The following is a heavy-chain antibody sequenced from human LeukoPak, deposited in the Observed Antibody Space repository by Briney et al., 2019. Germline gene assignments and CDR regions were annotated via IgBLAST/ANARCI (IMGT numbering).Heavy chain of an antibody. D-gene: IGHD2-21*02. CDR1: GYTFTGYY. V-gene: IGHV1-2*06. CDR2: INPNSGDT. Sequence: ASVKVSCKASGYTFTGYYVHWVRQAPGQGLEWMGRINPNSGDTNYAQKFQGRVTMTRDTSISTAYMELSRLRSDDTAVYYCARGYCGGDCFPDYWGQGTLVTVSS. J-gene: IGHJ4*02. CDR3: ARGYCGGDCFPDY.